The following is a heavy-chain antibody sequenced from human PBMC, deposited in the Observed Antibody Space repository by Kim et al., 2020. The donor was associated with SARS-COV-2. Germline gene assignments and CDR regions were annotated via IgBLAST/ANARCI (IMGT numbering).Heavy chain of an antibody. V-gene: IGHV3-9*01. D-gene: IGHD5-18*01. CDR3: AKGPPRGLWPDFDY. Sequence: GGSLRLSCAASGFTFDDYAMHWVRQAPGKGLEWVSGISWNSGSIGYADSVKGRFTISRDNAKNSLYLQMNSLRAEDTALYYCAKGPPRGLWPDFDYWGQGTLVTVSS. CDR1: GFTFDDYA. J-gene: IGHJ4*02. CDR2: ISWNSGSI.